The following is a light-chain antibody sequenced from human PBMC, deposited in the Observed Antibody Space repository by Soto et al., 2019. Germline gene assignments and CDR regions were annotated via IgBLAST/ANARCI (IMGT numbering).Light chain of an antibody. CDR3: QQFKSYPLT. CDR1: QGISSV. J-gene: IGKJ4*01. V-gene: IGKV1-13*02. CDR2: DAS. Sequence: AIQLTQSPSSLSASVGDRVIITCRASQGISSVLAWYQQKPGKGPKLLIYDASTLERGVPSRFSGSGSGTDVTLTISNLQPEDFATYYCQQFKSYPLTFRGGTKVEIK.